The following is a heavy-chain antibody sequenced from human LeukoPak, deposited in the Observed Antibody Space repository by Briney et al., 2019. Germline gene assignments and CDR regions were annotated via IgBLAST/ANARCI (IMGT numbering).Heavy chain of an antibody. Sequence: ASVKVSCKASGYTFTGYYMHWVRQAPGQGLEWMGGINPNSGGTNYAQKFQGRVTMTRDTSISTAYMELSRLRSDDTAVYYCARDRDIAVAGIDYWGQGTLVTVSS. D-gene: IGHD6-19*01. CDR1: GYTFTGYY. CDR2: INPNSGGT. J-gene: IGHJ4*02. V-gene: IGHV1-2*02. CDR3: ARDRDIAVAGIDY.